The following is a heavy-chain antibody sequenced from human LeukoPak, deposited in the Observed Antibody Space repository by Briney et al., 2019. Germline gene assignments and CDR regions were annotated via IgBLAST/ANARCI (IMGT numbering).Heavy chain of an antibody. J-gene: IGHJ5*02. D-gene: IGHD6-13*01. CDR1: GGSISSYY. V-gene: IGHV4-59*01. CDR2: IYYSGST. CDR3: ARAGEQQLVGWFDP. Sequence: SETLSLTCTVSGGSISSYYWSWIRQPPGKGPEWIGYIYYSGSTNYNPSLKSRVTISVDTSKNQFSLKLSSVTAADTAVYYCARAGEQQLVGWFDPWGQGTLVTVSS.